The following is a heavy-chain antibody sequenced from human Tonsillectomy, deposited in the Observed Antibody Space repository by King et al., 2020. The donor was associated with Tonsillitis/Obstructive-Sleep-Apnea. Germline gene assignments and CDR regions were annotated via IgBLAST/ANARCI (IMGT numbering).Heavy chain of an antibody. Sequence: VQLVESGGGLVQPGGSLRVSCSASGFTFSSYAMHWVRLAPGRGLQYVSAISNDGGTTEYADSVKGRFTVSRDNSKNTLYLQMSSLRAEDTAVYYCVRGAPRWNYFDYWGQGTLVTVSS. J-gene: IGHJ4*02. CDR1: GFTFSSYA. D-gene: IGHD1-1*01. CDR2: ISNDGGTT. CDR3: VRGAPRWNYFDY. V-gene: IGHV3-64D*06.